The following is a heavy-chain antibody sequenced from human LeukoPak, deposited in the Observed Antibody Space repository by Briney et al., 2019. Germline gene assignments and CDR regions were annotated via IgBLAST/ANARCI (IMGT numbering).Heavy chain of an antibody. J-gene: IGHJ4*02. V-gene: IGHV1-2*02. CDR3: AKTRRDGYNNDLDY. CDR2: INTNSGAT. D-gene: IGHD5-24*01. CDR1: GYVLTGHH. Sequence: ASVKVSCKASGYVLTGHHIHWLRQAPGQGLEWMGWINTNSGATNYAQKFQGRVTMTRDTSISTAYMELSRLRSDDTAFYYCAKTRRDGYNNDLDYWGQGTLVTVSS.